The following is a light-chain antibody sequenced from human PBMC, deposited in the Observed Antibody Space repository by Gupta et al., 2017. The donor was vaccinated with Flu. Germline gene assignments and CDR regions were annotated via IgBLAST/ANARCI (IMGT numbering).Light chain of an antibody. Sequence: EIVLTQSPATLSLSPGDRAILSCRASQSVNIYLAWYQQKPGQPPRLLMFDASKRAAGIPDRFSGSGSGKDLTLTISTREPEDFAVYYCQQRSGLPMYTFGQGTKLE. V-gene: IGKV3-11*01. CDR1: QSVNIY. CDR2: DAS. CDR3: QQRSGLPMYT. J-gene: IGKJ2*01.